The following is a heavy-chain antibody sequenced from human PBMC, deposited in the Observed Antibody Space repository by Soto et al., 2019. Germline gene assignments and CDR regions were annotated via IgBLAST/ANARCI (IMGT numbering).Heavy chain of an antibody. CDR1: GYTLTNHA. V-gene: IGHV1-3*01. J-gene: IGHJ4*02. D-gene: IGHD1-7*01. CDR3: ARNILGGTTDY. CDR2: INAGKGDT. Sequence: ASVKVCCKASGYTLTNHAIHWVRQAPGQGLEWMGWINAGKGDTKYPQRFQGRVTITRDTSASTAYMELSSLRSEDTAVYYCARNILGGTTDYWGPGTLVTVSS.